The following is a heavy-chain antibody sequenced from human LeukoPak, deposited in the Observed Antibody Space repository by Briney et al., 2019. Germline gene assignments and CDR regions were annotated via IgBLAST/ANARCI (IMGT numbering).Heavy chain of an antibody. CDR2: ISYDGSNK. CDR3: ARGPTYYDILTGYTI. D-gene: IGHD3-9*01. J-gene: IGHJ4*02. CDR1: GFTFSNYT. Sequence: PGGSLRLSCAASGFTFSNYTIHWVRQAPGKGLEWVAVISYDGSNKCYADSVKGRFTISRDNSKNTLYLQMNSLRTEDTAVYYCARGPTYYDILTGYTIWGQGTLVTVSS. V-gene: IGHV3-30-3*01.